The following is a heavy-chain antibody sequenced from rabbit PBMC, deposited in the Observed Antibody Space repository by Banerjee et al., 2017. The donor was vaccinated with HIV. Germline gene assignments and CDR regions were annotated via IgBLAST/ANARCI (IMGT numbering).Heavy chain of an antibody. D-gene: IGHD7-1*01. J-gene: IGHJ2*01. CDR1: GFSFSSSY. CDR3: ARESYAGYAGY. V-gene: IGHV1S45*01. Sequence: QEQLEESGGDLVKPEGSLTLTCTASGFSFSSSYIWWVRQAPGKGLEWIGCIDTSSGSTWYASWAKGRFTISKTSSTTVTLQMTSLTAADTATYFCARESYAGYAGYWGPGTLVTVS. CDR2: IDTSSGST.